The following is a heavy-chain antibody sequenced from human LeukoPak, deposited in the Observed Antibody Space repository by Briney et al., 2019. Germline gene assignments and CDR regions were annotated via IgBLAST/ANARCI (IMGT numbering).Heavy chain of an antibody. J-gene: IGHJ3*01. CDR3: ARRRQISAYSPYAFDL. V-gene: IGHV4-59*08. CDR2: IYFRASA. D-gene: IGHD2-15*01. CDR1: GGSMTSSY. Sequence: QSSETLSLTCTVSGGSMTSSYWSWIRRPPGKGLEWLGNIYFRASAKTSPSLKSRLTISVDTSKNQFSLRLTSVTAADTAVYYCARRRQISAYSPYAFDLWGQGTMVTVSS.